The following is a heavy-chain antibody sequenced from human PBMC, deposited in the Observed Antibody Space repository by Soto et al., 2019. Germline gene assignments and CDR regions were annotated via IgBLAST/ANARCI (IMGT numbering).Heavy chain of an antibody. J-gene: IGHJ4*02. CDR3: ARDKITGLFDY. Sequence: SETLSLTCAVSGGSISSGGYSWSWIRQPPGTGLEWIGEINHSGSTHYNPSLKSRVTISVDTSKNQFSLKLTSVTAADTAVYYCARDKITGLFDYWGQGTLVTVSS. CDR1: GGSISSGGYS. V-gene: IGHV4-30-2*01. CDR2: INHSGST. D-gene: IGHD2-8*02.